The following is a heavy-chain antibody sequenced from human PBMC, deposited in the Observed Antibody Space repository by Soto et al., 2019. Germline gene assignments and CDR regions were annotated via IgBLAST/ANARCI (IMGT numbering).Heavy chain of an antibody. J-gene: IGHJ4*02. CDR3: ARDLVAGCTDY. V-gene: IGHV3-7*01. CDR1: GFTFSSYW. Sequence: EVQLVESGGGLVQPGGSLRLSGAASGFTFSSYWMSWVRQAPGKGLEWVANIKPDGSEKYYVDSVKGRFTISRDNAKNSLYLQMNSLRAEDTAVYYCARDLVAGCTDYWGQGTLVTVSS. CDR2: IKPDGSEK. D-gene: IGHD2-21*01.